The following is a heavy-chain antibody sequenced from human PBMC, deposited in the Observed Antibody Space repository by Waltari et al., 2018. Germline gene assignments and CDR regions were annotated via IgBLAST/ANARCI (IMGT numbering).Heavy chain of an antibody. Sequence: HVELKESAPGLVTPLETLSLTCTVSGVSVNGSYCTWIRQPPGKGLECLGYLSDDGDSHYNPSLKSRINMSLDMSSNPFSLSLRSATAADTAVDDCARARYPIDLFYDEKGSYYASSFDLWGRGTLVTVS. CDR3: ARARYPIDLFYDEKGSYYASSFDL. CDR1: GVSVNGSY. CDR2: LSDDGDS. V-gene: IGHV4-59*02. D-gene: IGHD3-22*01. J-gene: IGHJ3*01.